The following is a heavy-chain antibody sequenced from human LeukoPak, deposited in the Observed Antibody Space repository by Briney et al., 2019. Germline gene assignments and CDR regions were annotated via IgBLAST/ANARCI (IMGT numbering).Heavy chain of an antibody. D-gene: IGHD5-24*01. V-gene: IGHV3-23*01. CDR2: IRGGGENT. Sequence: GGSLRLSCAASGFTFSTYSLSWVRQAPGKGLEWVSAIRGGGENTYYADSVKGRFTISRDNSKDTLSLQMNSLRAEDTAVYYCAEARGRDGYKDELDYWGQGTLVTVSS. CDR1: GFTFSTYS. CDR3: AEARGRDGYKDELDY. J-gene: IGHJ4*02.